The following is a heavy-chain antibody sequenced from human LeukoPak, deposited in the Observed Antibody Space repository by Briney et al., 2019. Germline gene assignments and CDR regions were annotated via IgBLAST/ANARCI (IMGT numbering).Heavy chain of an antibody. CDR3: ARSEGYGSGSDRDAFDI. CDR1: GYTFTSYG. D-gene: IGHD3-10*01. Sequence: AASVKVSCKASGYTFTSYGISWVRQAPGQGLEWMGWISAYNGNTNYAQKLQGRVTMTTDTSTSTAYMELRSLRSDDTAVYYCARSEGYGSGSDRDAFDIWGQGTMVTVSS. J-gene: IGHJ3*02. CDR2: ISAYNGNT. V-gene: IGHV1-18*01.